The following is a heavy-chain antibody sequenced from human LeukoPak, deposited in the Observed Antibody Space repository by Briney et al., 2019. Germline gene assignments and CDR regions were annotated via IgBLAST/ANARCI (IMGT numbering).Heavy chain of an antibody. Sequence: GMTLRLSCAASGFTFSSYGMHWVGQAPGKGMEGVAFIWYDGSNKYYTDSLKGRFTISRDNSKNTLYLQMNSLRAEDTAIYYCARDRGESWFDPWGQGTLVTVSS. D-gene: IGHD3-10*01. CDR3: ARDRGESWFDP. V-gene: IGHV3-33*01. CDR1: GFTFSSYG. CDR2: IWYDGSNK. J-gene: IGHJ5*02.